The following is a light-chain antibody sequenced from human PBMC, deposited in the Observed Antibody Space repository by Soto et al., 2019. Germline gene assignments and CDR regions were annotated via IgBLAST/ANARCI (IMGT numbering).Light chain of an antibody. CDR1: SSNIGSNT. V-gene: IGLV1-44*01. CDR3: AAWDDSLNGV. Sequence: QSVLTHPPSASGTPGQRVTISCSGSSSNIGSNTVNWYQQLPGTAPKLLIYSNNQRPSGVPDRFSGSKSGTSASLAISGLQSEDEADYYCAAWDDSLNGVFGGGTKLTVL. CDR2: SNN. J-gene: IGLJ3*02.